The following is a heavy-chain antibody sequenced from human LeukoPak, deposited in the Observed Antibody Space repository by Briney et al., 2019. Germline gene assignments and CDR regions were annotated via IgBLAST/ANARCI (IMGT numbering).Heavy chain of an antibody. CDR2: IYYSGSS. V-gene: IGHV4-59*07. CDR1: GRSISSYY. D-gene: IGHD2-21*02. CDR3: ATEYCGADCYFDS. Sequence: SDTLSLTCTVSGRSISSYYWSWLRQPPGEGLEWFVYIYYSGSSDYNPSLKSRVTISLDTSKNQFSLKLSSVTAADTAVYYCATEYCGADCYFDSWGQGTLVTVSS. J-gene: IGHJ4*02.